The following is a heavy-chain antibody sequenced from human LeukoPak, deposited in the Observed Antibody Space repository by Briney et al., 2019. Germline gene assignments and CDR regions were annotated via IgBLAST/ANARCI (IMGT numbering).Heavy chain of an antibody. CDR1: GFTFTSSA. Sequence: SVKVSCKASGFTFTSSAMQWVRQARGQRLEWIGWIVVGSGNTNYAQKFQERVTITRDMSTSTAYMELSSLRSEDTAVYYCAADSSSGWCFDYWGQGTLVTVSS. CDR3: AADSSSGWCFDY. CDR2: IVVGSGNT. D-gene: IGHD6-19*01. V-gene: IGHV1-58*02. J-gene: IGHJ4*02.